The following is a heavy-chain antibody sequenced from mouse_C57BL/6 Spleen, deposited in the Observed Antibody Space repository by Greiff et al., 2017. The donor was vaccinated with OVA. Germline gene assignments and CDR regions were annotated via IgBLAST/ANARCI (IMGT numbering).Heavy chain of an antibody. CDR3: ARAYEYYFDY. CDR2: INYDGSST. J-gene: IGHJ2*01. D-gene: IGHD2-3*01. CDR1: GFTFSDYY. Sequence: EVQVVESEGGLVQPGSSMKLSCTASGFTFSDYYMAWVRQVPEKGLEWVANINYDGSSTYYLDSLKSRFIISRDNAKNILYLQMISLKSEDTATYYCARAYEYYFDYWGQGTTLTVSS. V-gene: IGHV5-16*01.